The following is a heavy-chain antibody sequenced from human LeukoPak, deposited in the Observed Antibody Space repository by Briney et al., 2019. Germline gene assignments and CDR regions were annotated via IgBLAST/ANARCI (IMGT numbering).Heavy chain of an antibody. J-gene: IGHJ3*02. Sequence: SESLLLTCTVHGGSMSNHYWGSIRQPPAKGLEMIGYIHYRGSTNNNPPLKSRVTLSVDTSQSQLSLKQRSVTAPDPAVYYCARYDNSWGIDAFDIWGQGTMVTVSS. CDR2: IHYRGST. D-gene: IGHD3-22*01. CDR3: ARYDNSWGIDAFDI. V-gene: IGHV4-59*11. CDR1: GGSMSNHY.